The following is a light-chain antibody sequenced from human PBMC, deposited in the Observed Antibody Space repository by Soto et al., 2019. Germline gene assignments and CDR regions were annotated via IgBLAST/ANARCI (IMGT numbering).Light chain of an antibody. Sequence: DIQITQYQSSLSASVGDRVTITCRASQSISSYLNWYQQKPGKAPKLLIYAASSLQSGVPSRFSGSGSGTDFTLTISSLQPEDFATYYCQQSYSTPSFGPGTKVDIK. J-gene: IGKJ3*01. CDR2: AAS. V-gene: IGKV1-39*01. CDR3: QQSYSTPS. CDR1: QSISSY.